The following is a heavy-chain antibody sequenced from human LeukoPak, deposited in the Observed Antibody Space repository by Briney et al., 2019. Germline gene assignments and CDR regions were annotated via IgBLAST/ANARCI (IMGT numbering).Heavy chain of an antibody. CDR3: ARESSGYYSDY. Sequence: GGSLRLSCAASGFTFSSYWRSWVRQAPGKGLEWVANIKQDGSEKYYVDSVKGRFTISRDNAKNSLYLQMNSLRAEDTAVYYCARESSGYYSDYWGQGTLVTVSS. CDR1: GFTFSSYW. V-gene: IGHV3-7*01. D-gene: IGHD3-22*01. CDR2: IKQDGSEK. J-gene: IGHJ4*02.